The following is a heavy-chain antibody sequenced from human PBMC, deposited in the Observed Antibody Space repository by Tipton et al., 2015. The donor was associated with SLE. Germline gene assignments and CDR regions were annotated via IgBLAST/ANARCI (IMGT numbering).Heavy chain of an antibody. J-gene: IGHJ4*02. V-gene: IGHV3-30*18. CDR2: ISYDGSNK. CDR1: GFTFSGSG. D-gene: IGHD1-26*01. CDR3: AKDNSRSGSYCFDY. Sequence: SLRLSCAASGFTFSGSGMHWVRQAPGKGLEWVAVISYDGSNKYCADSVKGRFTISRDNSKNTLYLQMNSLRAEDTAVYYCAKDNSRSGSYCFDYWGQGTLVTVSS.